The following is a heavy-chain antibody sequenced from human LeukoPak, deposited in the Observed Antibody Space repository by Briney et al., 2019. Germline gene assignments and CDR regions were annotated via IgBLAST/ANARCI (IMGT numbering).Heavy chain of an antibody. Sequence: PGGSLRLSCAASGFTVSSAYMTWVRQAPGKGLEWVAVISYDGSNKYYADSVKGRFTISRDNSKNTLYLQMNSLRAEDTAVYYCAKAGYYDSRGPIDYWGQGTLVTVSS. J-gene: IGHJ4*02. CDR2: ISYDGSNK. CDR1: GFTVSSAY. V-gene: IGHV3-30-3*01. D-gene: IGHD3-22*01. CDR3: AKAGYYDSRGPIDY.